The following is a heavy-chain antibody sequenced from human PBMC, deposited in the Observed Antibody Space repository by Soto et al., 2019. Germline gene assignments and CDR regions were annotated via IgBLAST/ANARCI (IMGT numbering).Heavy chain of an antibody. CDR3: ARRGRYGSGSYYWFNYFDP. J-gene: IGHJ5*02. D-gene: IGHD3-10*01. CDR1: GGTFSIHA. CDR2: IIPFFDTA. V-gene: IGHV1-69*13. Sequence: GASVKVSCKASGGTFSIHAFIWVRQAPGQGLEWMGDIIPFFDTADYAQKFQGRVTITADESASTAYMELSSLRSEDTAVYYCARRGRYGSGSYYWFNYFDPWGQGTPVTVSS.